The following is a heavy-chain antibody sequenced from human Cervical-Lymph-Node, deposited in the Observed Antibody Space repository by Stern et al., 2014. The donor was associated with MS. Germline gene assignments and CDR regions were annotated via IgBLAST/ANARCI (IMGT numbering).Heavy chain of an antibody. V-gene: IGHV5-51*01. CDR3: ARQRGDDGFDF. CDR1: GYTFTSFW. Sequence: VQLVQSGAEVKKPGESLRISCEGSGYTFTSFWIAWVRQKPGKGLEWMGTIFPGDSETRYSPSFQGHVTISADKSISTAYLQWSSVKASDTAMYFCARQRGDDGFDFWGQGTMVTVSS. J-gene: IGHJ3*01. CDR2: IFPGDSET.